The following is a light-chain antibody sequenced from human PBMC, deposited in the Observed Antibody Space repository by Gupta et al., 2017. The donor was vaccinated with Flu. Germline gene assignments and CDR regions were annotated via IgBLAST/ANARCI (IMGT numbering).Light chain of an antibody. CDR1: SSDGGGYNY. J-gene: IGLJ2*01. V-gene: IGLV2-11*01. CDR2: DVI. Sequence: QSPLPHPRSVSWSPGQAFTISCTGTSSDGGGYNYVPWYQQHPGKAPTIMDFDVIKRPAGVPDRFCGSKAGKTASLTISGLQAEEEAYYSCGCYAGDNTWVLGGGTKLTVL. CDR3: GCYAGDNTWV.